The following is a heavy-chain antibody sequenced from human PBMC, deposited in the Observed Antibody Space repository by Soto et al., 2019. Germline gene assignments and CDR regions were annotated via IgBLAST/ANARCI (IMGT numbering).Heavy chain of an antibody. CDR1: GFTFGDYA. Sequence: GSLRLSCTASGFTFGDYAMSWVRQAPGKGLEWVGFIRSKAYGGTTEYAASVKGRFTISRDDSKSIAYLQMNSLKTEDTAVYYCTREDYDSSGFYGMDAWGQGTTVTVSS. CDR3: TREDYDSSGFYGMDA. D-gene: IGHD3-22*01. J-gene: IGHJ6*02. V-gene: IGHV3-49*04. CDR2: IRSKAYGGTT.